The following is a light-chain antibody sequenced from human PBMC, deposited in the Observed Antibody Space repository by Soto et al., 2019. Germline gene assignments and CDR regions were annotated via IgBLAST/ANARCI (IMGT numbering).Light chain of an antibody. CDR2: KAS. J-gene: IGKJ1*01. V-gene: IGKV1-5*03. CDR1: QTISSL. Sequence: DIQMTQSPSTLSGSVGDRVTITCRASQTISSLLAWYQQKPVKPPNHLLYKASTWSSGGPPTFSGSRAGTEFTPTTNSLQPDDFATTYCQQYHGYLGTFGQGTKVDNK. CDR3: QQYHGYLGT.